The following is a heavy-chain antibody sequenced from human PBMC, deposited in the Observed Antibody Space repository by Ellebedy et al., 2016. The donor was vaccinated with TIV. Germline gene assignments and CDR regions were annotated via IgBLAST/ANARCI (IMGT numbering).Heavy chain of an antibody. CDR3: ARGLGTHSSSWAGYYYYGMDV. Sequence: GESLKISCAASGFTFSSYSMNWVRQAPGKGLEWVSYISSSSSTIYYADSVKGRFTISRDNAKNSLYLQMNSLRDEDTAVYYCARGLGTHSSSWAGYYYYGMDVWGQGTTVTVSS. CDR1: GFTFSSYS. CDR2: ISSSSSTI. J-gene: IGHJ6*02. V-gene: IGHV3-48*02. D-gene: IGHD6-6*01.